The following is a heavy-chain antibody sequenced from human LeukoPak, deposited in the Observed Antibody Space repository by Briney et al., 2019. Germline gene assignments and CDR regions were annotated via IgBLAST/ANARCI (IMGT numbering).Heavy chain of an antibody. Sequence: PSETLSLTCAVYGGSFSGYYWSWIRQPPGKGLEWIGEINHSGSTNYSPSLKSRVTISVDTSKNQFSLKLSSVTAADTAVYYCARGPLWFGGSVDYWGQGTLVTVSS. J-gene: IGHJ4*02. CDR3: ARGPLWFGGSVDY. D-gene: IGHD3-10*01. V-gene: IGHV4-34*01. CDR1: GGSFSGYY. CDR2: INHSGST.